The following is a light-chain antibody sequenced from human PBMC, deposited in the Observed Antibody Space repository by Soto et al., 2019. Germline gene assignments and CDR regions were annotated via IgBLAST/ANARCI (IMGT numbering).Light chain of an antibody. Sequence: IVMTQSPDSPAASLGERATINCKSSQSVLYSSNNKNYSAWYQQTPGQPPRLLIYWASTRESGVPDRFSGSGAGTEFTLTISSLQAEDEEVDICPQYYSAPLTFGAGTKVDIK. CDR1: QSVLYSSNNKNY. CDR2: WAS. CDR3: PQYYSAPLT. J-gene: IGKJ4*01. V-gene: IGKV4-1*01.